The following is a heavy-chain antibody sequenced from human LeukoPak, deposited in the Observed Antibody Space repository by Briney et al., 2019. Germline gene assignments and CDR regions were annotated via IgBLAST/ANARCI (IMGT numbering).Heavy chain of an antibody. J-gene: IGHJ6*04. V-gene: IGHV3-48*03. CDR2: ISSSGSTI. D-gene: IGHD3-10*02. CDR3: AELGITMIGGV. Sequence: GGSLRPTCAASGFTFSSYEMNWVRQAPGKGLEWVSYISSSGSTIYYADSVKGRFTISRDNAKNSLYLQMNSLRAEDTAVYYCAELGITMIGGVWGKGTTVTISS. CDR1: GFTFSSYE.